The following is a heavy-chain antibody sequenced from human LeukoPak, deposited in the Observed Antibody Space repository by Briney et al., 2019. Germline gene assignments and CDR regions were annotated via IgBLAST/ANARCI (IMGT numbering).Heavy chain of an antibody. CDR2: INPNSGGT. CDR1: GYTFTGYY. Sequence: ASVKVSCKASGYTFTGYYMHWVRQAPGQGLEWMGWINPNSGGTNYAQKFQGRVTMTRDTSISTAYMELSRLRSDDTAVYYCARDPATYYYSSIDYWGQGTLVTVSS. D-gene: IGHD3-22*01. V-gene: IGHV1-2*02. CDR3: ARDPATYYYSSIDY. J-gene: IGHJ4*02.